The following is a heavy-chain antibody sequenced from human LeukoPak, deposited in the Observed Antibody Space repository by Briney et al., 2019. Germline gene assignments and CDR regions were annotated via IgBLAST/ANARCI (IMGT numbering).Heavy chain of an antibody. Sequence: KPSETLSLTCSVSGGSISSGSYYWSWIRQPAGKGLEWFGRIYTSGSTTYNPSLKSRVTISFGSSKNQFSLKLSSVTAADTAVYYCAGVDGSCSGGSCPSGNWFDPWGQGTLVTVSS. CDR2: IYTSGST. V-gene: IGHV4-61*02. D-gene: IGHD2-15*01. CDR3: AGVDGSCSGGSCPSGNWFDP. CDR1: GGSISSGSYY. J-gene: IGHJ5*02.